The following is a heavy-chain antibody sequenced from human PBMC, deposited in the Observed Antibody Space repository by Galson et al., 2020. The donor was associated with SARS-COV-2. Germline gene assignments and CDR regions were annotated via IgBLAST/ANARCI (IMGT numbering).Heavy chain of an antibody. V-gene: IGHV3-33*06. CDR3: AKGMEWELDY. J-gene: IGHJ4*02. Sequence: QLGESLKISCAASGFTFSSYGMHWVCQAPGKGLGWVAVIWYDGSNKYYADSVKGRFTISRDNSKNTLYLQMNSLRAEDTAVYYCAKGMEWELDYWGQGTLVTVSS. CDR1: GFTFSSYG. CDR2: IWYDGSNK. D-gene: IGHD1-26*01.